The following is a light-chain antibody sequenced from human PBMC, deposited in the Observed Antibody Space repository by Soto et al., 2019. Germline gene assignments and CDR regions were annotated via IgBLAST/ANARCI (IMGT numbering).Light chain of an antibody. CDR1: QSTSSY. CDR3: QQSYSTPRT. V-gene: IGKV1-39*01. J-gene: IGKJ1*01. Sequence: DLQMTQSPSSLSASVGDRVTITCRASQSTSSYLNWYQQKPGKAPKLLIYAASSLQSGVPSRFSGSGSGTDFTLTISSLQPEDFATYYCQQSYSTPRTFGQGTKVDI. CDR2: AAS.